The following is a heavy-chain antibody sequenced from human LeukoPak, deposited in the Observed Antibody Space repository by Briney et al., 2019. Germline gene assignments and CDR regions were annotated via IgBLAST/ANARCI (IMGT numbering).Heavy chain of an antibody. CDR1: GYTFTGFH. V-gene: IGHV1-2*02. CDR2: INPNSGDT. CDR3: ASSLYCTNIITCYASALDY. D-gene: IGHD2-8*01. J-gene: IGHJ4*02. Sequence: ASVKVSCKASGYTFTGFHVHWVRQAPGQGLEWMGWINPNSGDTEYTQKCQGRVTMTRDTSISTAYMELSRLGSDDTALYYCASSLYCTNIITCYASALDYWGQGSPVTVSS.